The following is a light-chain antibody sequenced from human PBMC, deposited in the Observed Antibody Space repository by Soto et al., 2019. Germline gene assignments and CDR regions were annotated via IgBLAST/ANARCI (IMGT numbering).Light chain of an antibody. Sequence: EIVLTQSPATLSLSPGERATLSCRASQNVANYLDWYQQKPGQAPRLLIYESSNRATGIAARFSGSGSGTDFTLTISSLEPEDFAVYYCQQRGKWPSTFGPGTKVEMK. CDR1: QNVANY. J-gene: IGKJ2*02. CDR3: QQRGKWPST. CDR2: ESS. V-gene: IGKV3-11*01.